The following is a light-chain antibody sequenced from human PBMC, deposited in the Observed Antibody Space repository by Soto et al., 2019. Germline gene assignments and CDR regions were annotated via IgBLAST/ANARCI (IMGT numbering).Light chain of an antibody. CDR2: KAS. CDR1: QSISSW. V-gene: IGKV1-5*03. Sequence: DMQMTQSPSTLSASVGDRVTITCRASQSISSWLAWYQQKPGKAPKLLIYKASSLESGVPSRFSGSGSGTEFTLTISSLQPDDFATYYCQQYNSYPWTFGQGTKVAFK. CDR3: QQYNSYPWT. J-gene: IGKJ1*01.